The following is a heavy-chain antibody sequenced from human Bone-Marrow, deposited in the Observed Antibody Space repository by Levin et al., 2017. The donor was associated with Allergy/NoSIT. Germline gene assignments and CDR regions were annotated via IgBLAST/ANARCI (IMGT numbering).Heavy chain of an antibody. Sequence: GSLRLSCTVSSGSIRDYYWSWIRQPPGKGLEWIGYSHYSGSTNYNPSLKSRLTISVDTSENQFSLKLTSVTAADTAVYYCATVVGDGYSEYWGQGTLVTVSS. CDR1: SGSIRDYY. CDR2: SHYSGST. D-gene: IGHD2-21*01. V-gene: IGHV4-59*01. CDR3: ATVVGDGYSEY. J-gene: IGHJ4*02.